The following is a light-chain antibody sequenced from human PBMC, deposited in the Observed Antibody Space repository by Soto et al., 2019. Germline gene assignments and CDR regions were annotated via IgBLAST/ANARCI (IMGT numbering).Light chain of an antibody. Sequence: ETVMTQSPGTLSLSPGERATLSCRASQSVSSGYLAWYQQKPGHAPRLLIFGASNRATGIPDRFTGSGSGTDCTLTISRLEPEDFAVYYCQQYGISQNTFGQGTKLEIK. CDR3: QQYGISQNT. V-gene: IGKV3-20*01. J-gene: IGKJ2*01. CDR1: QSVSSGY. CDR2: GAS.